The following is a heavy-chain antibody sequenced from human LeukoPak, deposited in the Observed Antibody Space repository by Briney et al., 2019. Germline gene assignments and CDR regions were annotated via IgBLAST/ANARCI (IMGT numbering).Heavy chain of an antibody. V-gene: IGHV3-23*01. CDR1: GFILSNCA. D-gene: IGHD5-12*01. J-gene: IGHJ4*02. CDR2: IDTKGTRT. Sequence: GSLRLSCAASGFILSNCAMTWVRQAPGKGLEWVSGIDTKGTRTYYAESVKGRFTISRDNSKNTLFLQMNSLRAEDTAVYYCVKEVVATIPPLWGQGTLVTVSS. CDR3: VKEVVATIPPL.